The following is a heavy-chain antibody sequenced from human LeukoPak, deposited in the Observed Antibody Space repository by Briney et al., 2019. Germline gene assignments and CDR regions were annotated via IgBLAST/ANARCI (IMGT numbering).Heavy chain of an antibody. CDR2: IYYSGNT. D-gene: IGHD4/OR15-4a*01. J-gene: IGHJ4*02. CDR3: ARLFRSVSLVHFDF. V-gene: IGHV4-39*07. Sequence: PSETLSLTCTVSNDSISSSSYYWGWIRQPPGKGLEWIGNIYYSGNTYYNPSLMSRVTISVDTSKNQFSLKLNSVTAADTAVYYCARLFRSVSLVHFDFWGQGTLVTVSS. CDR1: NDSISSSSYY.